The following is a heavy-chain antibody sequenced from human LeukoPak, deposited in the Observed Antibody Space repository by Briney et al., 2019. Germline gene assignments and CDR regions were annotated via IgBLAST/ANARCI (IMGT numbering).Heavy chain of an antibody. CDR2: ISGSGGST. D-gene: IGHD3-22*01. CDR1: GFTFSSYA. CDR3: AKDLSSGYFPSIFDY. Sequence: PGGSLRLSCAASGFTFSSYAMSWVRQAPGKGLEWVSAISGSGGSTYYADSVKGRFTISRDNSKNTLYLQMNSLRAEDTALYYCAKDLSSGYFPSIFDYWGQGTLVTVSS. V-gene: IGHV3-23*01. J-gene: IGHJ4*02.